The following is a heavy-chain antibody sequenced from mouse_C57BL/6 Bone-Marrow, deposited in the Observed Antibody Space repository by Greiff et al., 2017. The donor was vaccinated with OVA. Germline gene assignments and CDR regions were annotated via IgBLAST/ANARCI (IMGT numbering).Heavy chain of an antibody. CDR1: GFSLTSYG. J-gene: IGHJ1*03. D-gene: IGHD2-5*01. Sequence: VQLQESGPGLVQPSQSLSITCTVSGFSLTSYGVHWVRQSPGKGLEWLGVIWRGGSTDYNAAFMSRLSITKDNSKSQVFFKMNSLQADDTAIYDCAKNTPHSTPWYFDVWGTGTTVTVSA. CDR3: AKNTPHSTPWYFDV. CDR2: IWRGGST. V-gene: IGHV2-5*01.